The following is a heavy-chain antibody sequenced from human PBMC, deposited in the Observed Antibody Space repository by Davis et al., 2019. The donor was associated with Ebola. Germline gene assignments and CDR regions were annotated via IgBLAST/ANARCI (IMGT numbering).Heavy chain of an antibody. CDR1: GFTFSNYA. J-gene: IGHJ5*02. CDR3: AKVTVVVLNWFDP. CDR2: ISGSGDTT. V-gene: IGHV3-23*01. Sequence: GESLKISCAASGFTFSNYAMSWVRQAPGKGLDWVSAISGSGDTTYYADSVKGRFTISRDNSKKTLYLQMNSLRAEDTAVYYCAKVTVVVLNWFDPWGQGTLVTVSS. D-gene: IGHD2-2*01.